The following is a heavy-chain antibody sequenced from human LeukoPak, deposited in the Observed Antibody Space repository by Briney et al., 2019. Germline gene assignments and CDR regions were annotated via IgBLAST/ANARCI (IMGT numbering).Heavy chain of an antibody. Sequence: GGSLRLSCAASGFTFSNYAMTWVRQAPGKGLEWVGRIKSKTDGGTTDYAAPVKGRFTISRDDSKNTLYLQMNSLKTEDTAVYYCTTGRVETYYYDSSGYRKNTGDYWGQGTLVTVSS. J-gene: IGHJ4*02. CDR3: TTGRVETYYYDSSGYRKNTGDY. D-gene: IGHD3-22*01. CDR1: GFTFSNYA. CDR2: IKSKTDGGTT. V-gene: IGHV3-15*01.